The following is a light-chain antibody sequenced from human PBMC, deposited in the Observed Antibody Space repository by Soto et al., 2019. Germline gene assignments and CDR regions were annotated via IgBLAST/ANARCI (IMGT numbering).Light chain of an antibody. Sequence: DIQMTQSPSSVSASVGDRVTITCRASQGIDIWLAWYQQKPGKAPKLLIYAASSLQSGVPSKFSGRGSGTDFTLTISSLKTADFATYDCPRRNSFSITFGKGNRL. CDR2: AAS. V-gene: IGKV1D-12*01. J-gene: IGKJ5*01. CDR3: PRRNSFSIT. CDR1: QGIDIW.